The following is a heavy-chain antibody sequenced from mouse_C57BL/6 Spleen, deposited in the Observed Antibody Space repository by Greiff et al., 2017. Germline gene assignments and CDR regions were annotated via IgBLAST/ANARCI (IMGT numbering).Heavy chain of an antibody. CDR2: IDPSDSYT. CDR1: GYTFTSYW. D-gene: IGHD2-5*01. Sequence: QVQLKQPGAELVKPGASVKLSCKASGYTFTSYWLQWVKQRPGQGLEWIGEIDPSDSYTNYNQKFKGKATLTVDTSSSTAYMQLSSLTSEDSAVYCCARGSNRAWFAYWGQGTLVTVSA. J-gene: IGHJ3*01. CDR3: ARGSNRAWFAY. V-gene: IGHV1-50*01.